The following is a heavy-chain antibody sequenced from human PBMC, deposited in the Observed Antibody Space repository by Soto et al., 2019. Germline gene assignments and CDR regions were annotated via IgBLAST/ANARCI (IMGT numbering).Heavy chain of an antibody. CDR2: IIPIFGTA. CDR1: GGTFSSYA. D-gene: IGHD3-3*01. V-gene: IGHV1-69*13. J-gene: IGHJ4*02. CDR3: ARCAFLEWLPHLYYFDY. Sequence: SVKVSCKASGGTFSSYAISWVRQAPGQGLEWMGGIIPIFGTANYAQKFQGRVTITADESTSTAYMELSSLRSEDTAVYYCARCAFLEWLPHLYYFDYWGQGTLVTVSS.